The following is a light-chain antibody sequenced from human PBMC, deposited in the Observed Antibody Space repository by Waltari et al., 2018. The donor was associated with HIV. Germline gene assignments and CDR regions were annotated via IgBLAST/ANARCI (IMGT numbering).Light chain of an antibody. Sequence: NFVLTQPHSVSESPGKTVTISCARSRGNLANNHVQWYQQRPGSAPTPVIYEDTQRPSGVPDRFSGSIDTSSNSASLTIYELKTEDEADYYCQSYDQTIPCVFGTGTRLTVL. J-gene: IGLJ1*01. CDR1: RGNLANNH. V-gene: IGLV6-57*03. CDR2: EDT. CDR3: QSYDQTIPCV.